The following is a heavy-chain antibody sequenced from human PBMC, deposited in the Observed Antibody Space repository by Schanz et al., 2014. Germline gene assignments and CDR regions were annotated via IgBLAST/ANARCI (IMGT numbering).Heavy chain of an antibody. J-gene: IGHJ4*02. V-gene: IGHV4-59*01. CDR3: ARFRGSSWFDY. D-gene: IGHD6-13*01. CDR2: IYYSGST. CDR1: GGSISSYY. Sequence: QVQLQESGPGLVKPSETLSLTCTVSGGSISSYYWSWIRQPPGKGLEWIGYIYYSGSTKYNPSLKSRVTISVDTSKNQFSLKLSSVTAVDTAVYYCARFRGSSWFDYWGQGTLVTVSS.